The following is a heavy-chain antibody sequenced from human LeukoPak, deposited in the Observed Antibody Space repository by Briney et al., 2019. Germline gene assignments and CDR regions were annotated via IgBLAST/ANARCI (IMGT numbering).Heavy chain of an antibody. D-gene: IGHD4-17*01. CDR1: GYTFTGYY. Sequence: ASVKVSCKAFGYTFTGYYIHWVRQAPGQGLEWMGWTNPNSGGTKYEHKFQGRVTMTRDTSISTVYMELSSLRSDDTAVYFCARGSTVTTFSEIYLDLWGQGTLVTVSS. CDR3: ARGSTVTTFSEIYLDL. V-gene: IGHV1-2*07. J-gene: IGHJ5*02. CDR2: TNPNSGGT.